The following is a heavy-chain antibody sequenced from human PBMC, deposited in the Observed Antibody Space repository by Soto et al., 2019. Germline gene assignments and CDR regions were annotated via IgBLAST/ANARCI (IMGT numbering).Heavy chain of an antibody. CDR3: ARGGLSVLYIDY. D-gene: IGHD2-8*02. V-gene: IGHV3-23*01. J-gene: IGHJ4*02. CDR1: GFTFNSYA. CDR2: ISSSGVST. Sequence: EVQLLESGGGMVQPGVSLRLSCAASGFTFNSYAMSWVRQAPGKGLEWVSGISSSGVSTFYADSVKGRFTISRDNSKNTLYLQMNSLRAEDTAVYYCARGGLSVLYIDYWGQGTLVTVSP.